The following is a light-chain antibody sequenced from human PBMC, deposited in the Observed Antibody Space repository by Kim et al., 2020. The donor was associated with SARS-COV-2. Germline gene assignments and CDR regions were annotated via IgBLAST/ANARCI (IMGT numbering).Light chain of an antibody. CDR3: QPSDSSTYV. CDR2: QDS. J-gene: IGLJ1*01. CDR1: KLGDKY. V-gene: IGLV3-1*01. Sequence: SYELTQPPSVSVSPGQTASITCSGDKLGDKYACWYQQKPGQSPVLVIYQDSKRPSGIPERFSGSNSGNTATLTISGTQAMDEADYYCQPSDSSTYVFGTG.